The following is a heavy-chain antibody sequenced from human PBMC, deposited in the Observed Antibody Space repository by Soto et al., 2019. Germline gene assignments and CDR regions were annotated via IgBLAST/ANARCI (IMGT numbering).Heavy chain of an antibody. J-gene: IGHJ4*02. CDR3: ARGHHRYSGYDYVDY. Sequence: GGSLRLSCAACGFSFCVYYMSWFRKAPGKGLEWVSYISSSSSYTNYADSVKGRFTISRDNAKNSLYLQMNSLRAEDTAVYYCARGHHRYSGYDYVDYWGQGTLVTVSS. V-gene: IGHV3-11*05. D-gene: IGHD5-12*01. CDR1: GFSFCVYY. CDR2: ISSSSSYT.